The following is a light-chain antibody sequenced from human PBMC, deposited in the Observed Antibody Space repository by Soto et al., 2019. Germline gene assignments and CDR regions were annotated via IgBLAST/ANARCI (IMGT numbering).Light chain of an antibody. J-gene: IGKJ2*01. CDR3: LQRSYWYT. CDR1: QSVSSY. Sequence: EIVLTQSPATLSLSPGERATLSCRASQSVSSYLAWYQQKPGQAPRLVIYDVSSRATGVPPRFSGSGSGTDFPITISSLAPEYFAFYYCLQRSYWYTFGQGTKLEIK. CDR2: DVS. V-gene: IGKV3-11*01.